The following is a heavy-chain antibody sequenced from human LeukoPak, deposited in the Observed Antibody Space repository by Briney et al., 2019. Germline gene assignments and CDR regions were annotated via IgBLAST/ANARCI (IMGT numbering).Heavy chain of an antibody. D-gene: IGHD6-13*01. CDR2: ISAYNGNT. CDR1: GYTFTSYG. J-gene: IGHJ5*02. V-gene: IGHV1-18*01. Sequence: ASVKVSCKASGYTFTSYGISWVRQAPGQGLEWMGWISAYNGNTNYAQKLQGRVTMTTDTSTSTAYMELRSLRSDDTAVYYCARDKAQSIAAAGNWFDPWGQGTLVTVSS. CDR3: ARDKAQSIAAAGNWFDP.